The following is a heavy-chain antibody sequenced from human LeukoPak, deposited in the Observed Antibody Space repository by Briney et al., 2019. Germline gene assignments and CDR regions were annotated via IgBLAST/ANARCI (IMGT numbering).Heavy chain of an antibody. CDR2: I. D-gene: IGHD3-3*01. CDR3: AKEGGLYDSGGYFDY. J-gene: IGHJ4*02. CDR1: GFTFNNYA. V-gene: IGHV3-23*01. Sequence: PGGSLRLSCAASGFTFNNYAMGWVRQAPGKGLEWVSTIKGRFTFSRDDSKNTLYLQMNSLRAEDTAVYYCAKEGGLYDSGGYFDYWGQGTLVTVSS.